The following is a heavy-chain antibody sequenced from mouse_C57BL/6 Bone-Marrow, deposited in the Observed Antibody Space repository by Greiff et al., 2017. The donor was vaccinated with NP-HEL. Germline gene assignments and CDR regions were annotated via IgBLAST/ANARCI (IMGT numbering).Heavy chain of an antibody. CDR3: ARSGQLRFAY. Sequence: EVQVVESGPELVKPGASVKISCKASGYSFTGYYMNWVKQSPEKSLEWIGEINPSTGGTTYNQKFKAKATLTVDKSSSTAYMQLKSLTSEDSAVYYCARSGQLRFAYWGQGTLVTVSA. V-gene: IGHV1-42*01. CDR2: INPSTGGT. D-gene: IGHD3-2*02. J-gene: IGHJ3*01. CDR1: GYSFTGYY.